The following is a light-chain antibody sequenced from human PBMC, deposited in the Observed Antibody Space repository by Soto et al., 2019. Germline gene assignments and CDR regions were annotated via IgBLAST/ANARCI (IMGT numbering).Light chain of an antibody. CDR1: QSISTY. CDR2: AAS. CDR3: QQTYSTPPT. Sequence: DIHVTQSPSSLSASVGDIVTITCRASQSISTYLNWYQQKAGLAPKLLIYAASSLQSGVPSRFSGSGSGTDFTLTISSLQPEDFATYYCQQTYSTPPTFGQGTRLE. V-gene: IGKV1-39*01. J-gene: IGKJ5*01.